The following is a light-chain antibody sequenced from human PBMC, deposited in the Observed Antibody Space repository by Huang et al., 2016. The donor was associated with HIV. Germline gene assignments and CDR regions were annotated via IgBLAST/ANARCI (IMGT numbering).Light chain of an antibody. CDR2: DAS. Sequence: IVLTQSPATLSWYLGERVTLSCRASQSIANHLAWYQQRPGQPPPLLIYDASTRGAGVPARFSGSGSGTDFTLTISSLEPEDFALYYCQQHDSWLTFGGGTKVEV. J-gene: IGKJ4*01. CDR1: QSIANH. V-gene: IGKV3-11*01. CDR3: QQHDSWLT.